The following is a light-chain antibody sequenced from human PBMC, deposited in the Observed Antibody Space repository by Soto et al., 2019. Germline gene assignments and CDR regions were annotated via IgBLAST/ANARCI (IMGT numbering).Light chain of an antibody. CDR2: DAS. Sequence: EIQMNQSPSTLSASVGDRVTITCRASQSITGWLAWYQQKPGRAPKLLIYDASSLQSGVPSRFSGSGSGTEFTLTISGLQPDDFASYYCQQYNSYSWTFGQGTKGDIK. CDR3: QQYNSYSWT. CDR1: QSITGW. V-gene: IGKV1-5*01. J-gene: IGKJ1*01.